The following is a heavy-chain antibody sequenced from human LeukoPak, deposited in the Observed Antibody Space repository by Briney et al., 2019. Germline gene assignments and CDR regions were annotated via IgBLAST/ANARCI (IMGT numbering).Heavy chain of an antibody. J-gene: IGHJ4*02. CDR2: ISGNGGST. Sequence: GGSLRLSCATSGFTFDDYVMHWVRQAPGKGLEWVSLISGNGGSTKYADSVKGRFTISRDNSKNSLYLQMNSLRTEDTALYYRTKLETGTVYWGQGTLVTVSS. CDR3: TKLETGTVY. V-gene: IGHV3-43*02. D-gene: IGHD3-9*01. CDR1: GFTFDDYV.